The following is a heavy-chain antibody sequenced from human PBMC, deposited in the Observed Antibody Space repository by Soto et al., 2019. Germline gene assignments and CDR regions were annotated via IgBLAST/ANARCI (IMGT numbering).Heavy chain of an antibody. CDR1: GDTFSSCG. CDR2: VSNYNGNT. Sequence: GPSAKVSSNASGDTFSSCGISWVRQDPGQGRVWMVWVSNYNGNTNYTPNLQSRVTMTTDTSTNTAYMELRCLRADDTAVYYCARNRREYCYCQCFDDWGQGTPVTVSS. J-gene: IGHJ4*01. V-gene: IGHV1-18*01. CDR3: ARNRREYCYCQCFDD. D-gene: IGHD2-15*01.